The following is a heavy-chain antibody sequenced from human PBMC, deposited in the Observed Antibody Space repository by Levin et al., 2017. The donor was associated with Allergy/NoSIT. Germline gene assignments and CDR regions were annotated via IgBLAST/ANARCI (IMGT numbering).Heavy chain of an antibody. D-gene: IGHD3-10*01. CDR2: IVDSGAST. J-gene: IGHJ4*02. V-gene: IGHV3-23*01. CDR3: TKDDLFARGATYRYSGFDS. Sequence: SCAASGSTFSSYALSWVRQAPGKGLEWVSGIVDSGASTYYADSVKGRFTISRDNSKNTLYLQMNSLRAEDTAMYYCTKDDLFARGATYRYSGFDSWGQGTLVTVSS. CDR1: GSTFSSYA.